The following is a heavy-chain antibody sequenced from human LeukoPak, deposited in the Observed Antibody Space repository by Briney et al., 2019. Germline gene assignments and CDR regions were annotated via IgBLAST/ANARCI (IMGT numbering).Heavy chain of an antibody. Sequence: PGGSLRLSCAASGFTFSSYAMSWVRQAPGKGLEWVSSISGGAGSTYYADSVKGRFTISRDNSRNTLYLQMNSLRAEDTAVYYCAKDRPYSSSWYGAGDYWGQGTLVTVSS. D-gene: IGHD6-13*01. V-gene: IGHV3-23*01. J-gene: IGHJ4*02. CDR1: GFTFSSYA. CDR3: AKDRPYSSSWYGAGDY. CDR2: ISGGAGST.